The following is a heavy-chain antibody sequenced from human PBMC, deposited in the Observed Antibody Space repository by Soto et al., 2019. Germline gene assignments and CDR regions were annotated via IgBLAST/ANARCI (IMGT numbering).Heavy chain of an antibody. D-gene: IGHD6-13*01. V-gene: IGHV4-59*01. CDR1: GGSFSTYY. Sequence: SETLSLTCTVSGGSFSTYYWTWIRQTPGKGLEWIGYIYYSWSTNYNPSLRSRVTISLDTSKTQFSLNLNSVTSADTAVYFCARRVAAAPMYAFDIWGQGTMVTVSS. J-gene: IGHJ3*02. CDR2: IYYSWST. CDR3: ARRVAAAPMYAFDI.